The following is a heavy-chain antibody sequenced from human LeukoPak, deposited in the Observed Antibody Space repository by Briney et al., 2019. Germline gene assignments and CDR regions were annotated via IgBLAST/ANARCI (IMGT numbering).Heavy chain of an antibody. CDR1: GGSISSGGYY. J-gene: IGHJ4*02. V-gene: IGHV4-31*03. CDR2: IYYSGST. Sequence: PSQTLSLTCTVSGGSISSGGYYWSWIRQHPGKGLEWIGYIYYSGSTYYNPSLKSRVTISVDTSKNQFSLKLSSVTAADTAVYYCARGTFGGVIVDYWGQRTLVTVSS. CDR3: ARGTFGGVIVDY. D-gene: IGHD3-16*02.